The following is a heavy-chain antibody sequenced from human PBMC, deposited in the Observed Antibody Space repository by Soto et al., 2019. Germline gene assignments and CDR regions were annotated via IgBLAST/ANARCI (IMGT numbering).Heavy chain of an antibody. CDR1: GFTFSIYG. V-gene: IGHV3-23*01. D-gene: IGHD3-22*01. CDR2: ISGSGGST. CDR3: ARDGLYYDSSGYYGC. Sequence: PGESLKISCAASGFTFSIYGMTWVRQAPGKGLEWVSAISGSGGSTYYADSVKGRFTISRDNSNNTLYLQMNSLRAEDTAVYYCARDGLYYDSSGYYGCWGQGTLVTVSS. J-gene: IGHJ4*02.